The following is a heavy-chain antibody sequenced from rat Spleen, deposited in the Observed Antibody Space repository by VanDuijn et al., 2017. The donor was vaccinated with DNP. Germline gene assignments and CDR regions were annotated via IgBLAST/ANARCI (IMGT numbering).Heavy chain of an antibody. D-gene: IGHD1-4*01. CDR3: ARSGGSRVWFAY. V-gene: IGHV1-43*01. CDR1: GYTFTTNY. CDR2: ISTGSGGS. Sequence: QVQLQQSGAELAKPGSSVKISCKASGYTFTTNYVGWIKQTTGQGLEYIGYISTGSGGSNSNEKFKGKATLTEDKSSSTAFMQLSSLTPDVSAVYYCARSGGSRVWFAYWGQGTLVTVSS. J-gene: IGHJ3*01.